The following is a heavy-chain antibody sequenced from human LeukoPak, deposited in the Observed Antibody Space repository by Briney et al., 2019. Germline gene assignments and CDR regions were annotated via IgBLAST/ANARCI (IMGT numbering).Heavy chain of an antibody. CDR3: ARDQLGEPYFDY. CDR1: GGSISSRSYY. CDR2: IYSSGST. Sequence: NPSETLSLTCTVSGGSISSRSYYWGWIRQPPGKGLEWIGSIYSSGSTYYNPSLKSRVTLSVDTSKNQFSLKLSSVTAADTAVYYCARDQLGEPYFDYWGQGTLVTVSS. V-gene: IGHV4-39*07. D-gene: IGHD3-16*01. J-gene: IGHJ4*02.